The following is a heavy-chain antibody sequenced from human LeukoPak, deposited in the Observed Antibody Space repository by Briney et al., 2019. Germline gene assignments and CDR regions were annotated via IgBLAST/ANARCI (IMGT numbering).Heavy chain of an antibody. CDR2: ISYDGSNK. V-gene: IGHV3-30-3*01. CDR3: ARDRGWRLFDY. CDR1: GFTFSSYA. D-gene: IGHD6-19*01. Sequence: RRSLRLSCAASGFTFSSYAMHWVRQAPGKGLEWVAVISYDGSNKYYADSVKGRFTISRDNSKNTLYLQMNSLRAEDTAVYYCARDRGWRLFDYWGQGTLVTVSS. J-gene: IGHJ4*02.